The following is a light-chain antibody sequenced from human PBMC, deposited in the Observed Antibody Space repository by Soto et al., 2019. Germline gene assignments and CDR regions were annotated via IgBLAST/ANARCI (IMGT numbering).Light chain of an antibody. CDR2: DVS. CDR1: SSDVGGYNY. CDR3: SSYTSSSALVL. J-gene: IGLJ2*01. V-gene: IGLV2-14*01. Sequence: QSVLTQPASVSGSPGQSITISCTGTSSDVGGYNYVSWYQQHPGKAPKLMIYDVSNRPSGVSNRFSGSKSGNTASLTISGLQAEGEAAYYCSSYTSSSALVLFGGGTTLTVL.